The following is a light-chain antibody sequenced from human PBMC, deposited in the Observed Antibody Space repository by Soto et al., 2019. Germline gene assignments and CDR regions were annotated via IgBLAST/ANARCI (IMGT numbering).Light chain of an antibody. CDR3: QQSYSTPIT. V-gene: IGKV3-20*01. J-gene: IGKJ5*01. Sequence: EIVLTQSPGTLSLSPGEIATLSCRASQSVSSSYLAWYQHKPGQAPRLPIYAASSRATGSPDRFSGGGSGTDFTLTISSLQPEDFATYYCQQSYSTPITFGQGTRLEI. CDR1: QSVSSSY. CDR2: AAS.